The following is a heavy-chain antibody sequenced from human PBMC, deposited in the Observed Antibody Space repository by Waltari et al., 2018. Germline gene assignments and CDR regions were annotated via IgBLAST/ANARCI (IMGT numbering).Heavy chain of an antibody. J-gene: IGHJ5*02. CDR3: ARIWSSKNVSDP. D-gene: IGHD6-13*01. V-gene: IGHV5-51*01. CDR1: GYSFINYW. Sequence: EVQLVQSGAEMKKPGESLRISCKGSGYSFINYWVAWVRQMPGKGLEWMGTIYPGDSEPRYSPSFQGQVTFSADKAISTAYLQWASLKASDTAIYYCARIWSSKNVSDPWGQGTLVTVSS. CDR2: IYPGDSEP.